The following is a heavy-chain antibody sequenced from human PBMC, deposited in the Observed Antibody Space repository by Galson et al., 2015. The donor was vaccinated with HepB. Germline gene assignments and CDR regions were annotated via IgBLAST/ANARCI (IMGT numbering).Heavy chain of an antibody. D-gene: IGHD3-10*01. CDR2: ISYDGSNK. CDR3: AKGGGSGSPYYYYYGMDV. Sequence: SLRLSCAASGFTFSSYGMHWVRQAPGKGLEWVAVISYDGSNKYYADSVKGRFTISRDNSKNTLYLQMNSLRAEDTAVYYCAKGGGSGSPYYYYYGMDVWGQGTTVTVSS. J-gene: IGHJ6*02. CDR1: GFTFSSYG. V-gene: IGHV3-30*18.